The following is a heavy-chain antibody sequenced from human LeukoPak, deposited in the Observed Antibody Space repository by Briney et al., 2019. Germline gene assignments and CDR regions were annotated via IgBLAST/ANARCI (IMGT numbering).Heavy chain of an antibody. J-gene: IGHJ6*02. CDR3: ARVRTMFGELLANYYYGMDV. Sequence: GASVKVSCKASGYTSTSPDINWVRQATGRGLEWLGWMNPRDNTGYAQKFQGRVTLTRDKSINTAYMELSSLRSEDTAVYYCARVRTMFGELLANYYYGMDVWGQGTTVTVSS. D-gene: IGHD3-10*02. CDR2: MNPRDNT. V-gene: IGHV1-8*01. CDR1: GYTSTSPD.